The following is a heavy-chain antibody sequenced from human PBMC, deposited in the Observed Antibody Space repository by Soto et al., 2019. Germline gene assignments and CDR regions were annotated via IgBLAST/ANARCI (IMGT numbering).Heavy chain of an antibody. Sequence: AGGSLRLSCAASGFPFSPYTMHWVRQAPGRGLEWVAVISYDGSDKYYADSVKGRITISRDNSKNTLYLQMNSLRAEDTAVYYCARGGGFCGGDCYKGGIDYWGQGTLVTVSS. D-gene: IGHD2-21*02. CDR3: ARGGGFCGGDCYKGGIDY. CDR2: ISYDGSDK. V-gene: IGHV3-30-3*01. J-gene: IGHJ4*02. CDR1: GFPFSPYT.